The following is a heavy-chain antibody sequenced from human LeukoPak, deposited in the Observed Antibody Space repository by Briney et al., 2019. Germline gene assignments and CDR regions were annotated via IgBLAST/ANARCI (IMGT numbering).Heavy chain of an antibody. Sequence: GGSLRLSCAASGFTVSDHYMSWVRQAPGKGLEWVSVMYSRGDTYYANSVKGRFTFSRDISKNTLYLQMNGLRTEDTAMYYCARDAPQVPAAGVLASWGQGTLVIVSS. J-gene: IGHJ5*02. V-gene: IGHV3-53*01. CDR1: GFTVSDHY. CDR2: MYSRGDT. CDR3: ARDAPQVPAAGVLAS. D-gene: IGHD6-13*01.